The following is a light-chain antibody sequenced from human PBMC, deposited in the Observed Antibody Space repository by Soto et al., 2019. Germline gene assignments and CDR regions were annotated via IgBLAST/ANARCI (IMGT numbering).Light chain of an antibody. CDR2: GAS. CDR1: QSVSSSS. V-gene: IGKV3-20*01. CDR3: QQYGTSPPMWT. Sequence: EIVLTQSPGTLSLSPGERATLSCRASQSVSSSSLAWYQQKPGQTPRLLIYGASNRATGIPDRFSGSGSGTDFTLTISRLEPEDSAVYYCQQYGTSPPMWTFGQGTKVEIK. J-gene: IGKJ1*01.